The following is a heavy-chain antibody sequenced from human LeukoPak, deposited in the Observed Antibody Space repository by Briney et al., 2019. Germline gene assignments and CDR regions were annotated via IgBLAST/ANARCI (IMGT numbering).Heavy chain of an antibody. Sequence: GGSLRLSCAASGFTFSIRSMNWVRQAPGKGLEWVSYISSTSDTIYYADSVKGRFTISRDNAKNSLYLQMNSLRAEDTAVYYCTKLVVVIGTIDYFDYWGQGTLVTVSS. CDR1: GFTFSIRS. V-gene: IGHV3-48*01. CDR3: TKLVVVIGTIDYFDY. J-gene: IGHJ4*02. CDR2: ISSTSDTI. D-gene: IGHD2-15*01.